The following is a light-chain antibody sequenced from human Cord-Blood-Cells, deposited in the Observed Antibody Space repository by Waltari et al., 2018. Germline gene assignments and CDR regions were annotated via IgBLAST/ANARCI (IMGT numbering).Light chain of an antibody. CDR3: CSYAGSSTYV. CDR1: SSDVGSYNL. CDR2: EGS. J-gene: IGLJ1*01. Sequence: QSALTQPASVSGSPGQSITIPCTGTSSDVGSYNLVSWYQQNPGNAPKLMIYEGSKRPSRGFNRFAGSKSGTPASRTISGLQAEDEADYSCCSYAGSSTYVFGTGTKVTVL. V-gene: IGLV2-23*01.